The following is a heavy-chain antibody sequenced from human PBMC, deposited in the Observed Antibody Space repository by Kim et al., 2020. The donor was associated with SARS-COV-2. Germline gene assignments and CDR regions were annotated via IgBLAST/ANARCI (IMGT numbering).Heavy chain of an antibody. CDR3: ARRGGSGYSP. V-gene: IGHV4-39*01. D-gene: IGHD5-18*01. J-gene: IGHJ3*01. Sequence: SETLSLTCSASGDSISSTYYYWGWIRQPPGKGLEWIGVVYYSGSTFYNRSLKRRVTISIDTSNNQFSLRLRSVTAADTAVYFCARRGGSGYSPWGQGTL. CDR1: GDSISSTYYY. CDR2: VYYSGST.